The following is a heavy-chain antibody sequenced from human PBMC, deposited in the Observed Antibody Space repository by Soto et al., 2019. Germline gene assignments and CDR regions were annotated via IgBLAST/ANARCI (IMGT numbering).Heavy chain of an antibody. D-gene: IGHD4-17*01. V-gene: IGHV3-33*01. J-gene: IGHJ4*02. CDR1: GFTFSSYG. CDR2: IWYDRSNK. CDR3: ARDHYGDYVGTFDY. Sequence: QVQLVESGGGVVQPGRSLRLSCAASGFTFSSYGMHWVRQAPGKGLEWVAVIWYDRSNKYYADSVKGRFTISRDNSKNTLYLQMNSLRAEDTAVYYCARDHYGDYVGTFDYWGQGNLDTVSS.